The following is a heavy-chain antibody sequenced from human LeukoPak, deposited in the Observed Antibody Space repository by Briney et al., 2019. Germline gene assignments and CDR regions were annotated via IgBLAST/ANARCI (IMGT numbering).Heavy chain of an antibody. CDR2: IAGGGSST. Sequence: PGGSLRLSCAASGFTVSFYAMSRVRQAPGKGLEWVSVIAGGGSSTYYADSVKGRFTISRDNSENTLYLQMNSLRVEDTAVYYCVKDPDPRYCSSTSCSPIWGQGTMVTVSS. V-gene: IGHV3-23*01. D-gene: IGHD2-2*01. CDR3: VKDPDPRYCSSTSCSPI. J-gene: IGHJ3*02. CDR1: GFTVSFYA.